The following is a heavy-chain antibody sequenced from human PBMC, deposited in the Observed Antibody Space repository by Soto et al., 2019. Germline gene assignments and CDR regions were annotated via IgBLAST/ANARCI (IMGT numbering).Heavy chain of an antibody. Sequence: PGGSLRLSCAASGFTVSSNYMSWVRQAPGKGLEWVSVIYSGGSTYYADSVKGRFTISRDNSKNTLYLQMNSLRAEDTAVYYCARDIAVAGIPWFDPWGQGTLVTVSS. CDR3: ARDIAVAGIPWFDP. V-gene: IGHV3-66*01. J-gene: IGHJ5*02. CDR2: IYSGGST. CDR1: GFTVSSNY. D-gene: IGHD6-19*01.